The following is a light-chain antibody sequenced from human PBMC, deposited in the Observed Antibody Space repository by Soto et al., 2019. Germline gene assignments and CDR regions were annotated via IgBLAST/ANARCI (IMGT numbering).Light chain of an antibody. CDR3: QQYNNRPLT. J-gene: IGKJ4*01. CDR1: QSVSSN. Sequence: GVTNSPATLSVSKGEGATLSCRASQSVSSNFAWYQQKPGQAPRLLIYDASTRATGIPARFSGSGSGTEFTLTISRLQSEDFAVYYCQQYNNRPLTFGGGTKVHIK. CDR2: DAS. V-gene: IGKV3-15*01.